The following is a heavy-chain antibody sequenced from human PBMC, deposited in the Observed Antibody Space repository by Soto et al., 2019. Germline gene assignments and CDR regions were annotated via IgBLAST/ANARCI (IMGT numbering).Heavy chain of an antibody. CDR2: FRGDGTGA. CDR3: ARSGPYGDYDY. CDR1: GFTFSSYA. D-gene: IGHD4-17*01. V-gene: IGHV3-23*01. J-gene: IGHJ4*02. Sequence: PGGSLRLSCAASGFTFSSYAMSWVRQAPGKGLEWVSAFRGDGTGAHYADSVKGRFTISRDNSKNTLYLQMDSLRAEDTAVYYCARSGPYGDYDYWGQGTLVTVSS.